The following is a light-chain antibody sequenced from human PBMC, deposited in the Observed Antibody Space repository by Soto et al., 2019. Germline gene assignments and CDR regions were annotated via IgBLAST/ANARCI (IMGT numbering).Light chain of an antibody. V-gene: IGKV3-20*01. Sequence: EIVLTQSPGTLSLSPGERATLSCRASQSVSSSYLAWYQQKPGQAPRLLIYGASTRATGVPDRFSGSGSGTDFTFTISRLESEDFAVYFCQHYRSSPLTHGGGTKVEIK. CDR1: QSVSSSY. CDR2: GAS. J-gene: IGKJ4*01. CDR3: QHYRSSPLT.